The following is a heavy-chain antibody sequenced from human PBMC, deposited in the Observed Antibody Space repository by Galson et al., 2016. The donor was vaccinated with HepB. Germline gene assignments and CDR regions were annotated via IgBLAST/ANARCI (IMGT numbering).Heavy chain of an antibody. J-gene: IGHJ4*02. CDR2: ISAFNGNT. CDR3: ARGSSMTPRHSDY. CDR1: GYPFASYG. Sequence: SVKVSCKASGYPFASYGITWVRQAPGRGLEWMGWISAFNGNTNYAQNLQGRVTMTTDTSTSTAYMELRSLRSDDTAIYYCARGSSMTPRHSDYWGQGTLVTVSS. D-gene: IGHD6-6*01. V-gene: IGHV1-18*01.